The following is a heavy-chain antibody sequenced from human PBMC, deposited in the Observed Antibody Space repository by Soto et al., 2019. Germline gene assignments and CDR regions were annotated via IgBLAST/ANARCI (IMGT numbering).Heavy chain of an antibody. CDR1: GGSFSGYY. CDR3: AREAWGSWFDP. CDR2: INHSGST. Sequence: QVQLQQWGAGLLKPSETLSLTCAVYGGSFSGYYWSWIRQPPGKGLEWIGEINHSGSTNYNPSLKRRDTISVDTYKNHFSLNLSSVTAADAAVYYCAREAWGSWFDPWGQGTLVTVSS. D-gene: IGHD3-16*01. J-gene: IGHJ5*02. V-gene: IGHV4-34*01.